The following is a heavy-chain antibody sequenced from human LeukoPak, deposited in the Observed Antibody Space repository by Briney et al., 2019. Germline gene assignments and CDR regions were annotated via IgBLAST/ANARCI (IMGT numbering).Heavy chain of an antibody. CDR1: GFTFSSKW. CDR3: ARVGWVLRYAFDI. Sequence: GGSLRLSWAASGFTFSSKWMHWVRQAPGKGLVWVSRVNSDGSSTGYADSVKGRFTISRDNAKHSLYLQMNSLRAEDTAVYYCARVGWVLRYAFDIWGQGTMVTVSS. J-gene: IGHJ3*02. CDR2: VNSDGSST. V-gene: IGHV3-74*01. D-gene: IGHD3-16*01.